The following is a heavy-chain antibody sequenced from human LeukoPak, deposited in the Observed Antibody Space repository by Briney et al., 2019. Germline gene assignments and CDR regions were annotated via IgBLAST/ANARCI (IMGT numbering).Heavy chain of an antibody. CDR1: GYTFTSYD. Sequence: ASVKVSCKASGYTFTSYDINWVRQATGQGLEWMGWMNPNSGNTGYAQKFQGSVTMTRNTSISTAYMELSSLRSEDTAVYYCAGNRVVQLRFDPWGQGTLVTVSS. CDR2: MNPNSGNT. CDR3: AGNRVVQLRFDP. J-gene: IGHJ5*02. V-gene: IGHV1-8*01. D-gene: IGHD5-18*01.